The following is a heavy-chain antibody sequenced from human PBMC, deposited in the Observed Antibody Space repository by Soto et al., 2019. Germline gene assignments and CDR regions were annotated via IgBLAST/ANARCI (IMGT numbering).Heavy chain of an antibody. CDR2: ISYDGSNK. J-gene: IGHJ4*02. V-gene: IGHV3-30*18. CDR3: AKDAYYYGSGSLTYSDY. Sequence: GGSLRLSCAASGFTFSSYGMHWVRQAPGKGLEWVAVISYDGSNKYYADSVKGRFTISRDNSKNTLYLQMNSLRAEDTAVYYCAKDAYYYGSGSLTYSDYWGQGTLVTVSS. D-gene: IGHD3-10*01. CDR1: GFTFSSYG.